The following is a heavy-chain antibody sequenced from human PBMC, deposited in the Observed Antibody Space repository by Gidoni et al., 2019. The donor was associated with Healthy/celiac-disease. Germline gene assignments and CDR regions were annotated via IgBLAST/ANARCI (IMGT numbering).Heavy chain of an antibody. CDR2: ISSSSSYI. J-gene: IGHJ5*02. V-gene: IGHV3-21*01. CDR3: ARDKGGSYFGWFDP. D-gene: IGHD1-26*01. CDR1: GFTFSSYS. Sequence: EVQLVESGGGLVKPGGSLRLSCAASGFTFSSYSMNWVRQAPGKGLEWVSSISSSSSYIYYADSVKGRFTISRDNAKNSLYLQMNSLRAEDTAVYYCARDKGGSYFGWFDPWGQGTLVTVS.